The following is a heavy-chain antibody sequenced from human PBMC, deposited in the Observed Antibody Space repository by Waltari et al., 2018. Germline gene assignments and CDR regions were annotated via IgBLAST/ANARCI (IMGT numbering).Heavy chain of an antibody. CDR1: GYTFMDYF. CDR2: IDPEDGET. V-gene: IGHV1-69-2*01. D-gene: IGHD3-10*01. CDR3: APLPGGSGQTFDY. J-gene: IGHJ4*02. Sequence: EVELVQSGAEVKKPGATVKISCTASGYTFMDYFMHWVQQAPGKGLEWMGRIDPEDGETVYSEKFQGRVTITADTSTDTAYMELSSLTSGDTAVYYCAPLPGGSGQTFDYWGQGTLVTVS.